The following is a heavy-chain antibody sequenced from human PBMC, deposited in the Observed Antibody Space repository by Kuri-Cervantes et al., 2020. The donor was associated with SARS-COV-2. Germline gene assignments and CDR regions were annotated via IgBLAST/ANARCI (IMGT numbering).Heavy chain of an antibody. D-gene: IGHD2-15*01. J-gene: IGHJ4*02. V-gene: IGHV3-30-3*01. Sequence: GGSLRLSCAASGFTFISYAMHWGRQAPGKGLEWVAVISYDGSNKYFAESVKGRFTISRDNSKNTLYLQMSSLRAEDTAMYYCARDRIGVPDSWGQGTLATSSS. CDR2: ISYDGSNK. CDR1: GFTFISYA. CDR3: ARDRIGVPDS.